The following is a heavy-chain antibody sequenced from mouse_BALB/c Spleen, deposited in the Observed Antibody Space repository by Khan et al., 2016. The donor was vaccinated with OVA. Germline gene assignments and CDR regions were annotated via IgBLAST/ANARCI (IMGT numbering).Heavy chain of an antibody. CDR2: INPHIGET. J-gene: IGHJ2*01. CDR3: ARIYRSDFDY. V-gene: IGHV1-20*02. D-gene: IGHD1-1*01. CDR1: GYSFTGYF. Sequence: VQLQQSGPELVKPGASVKISCKASGYSFTGYFMNWVMQRHGKSLEWIGRINPHIGETFYNPKFQGKATLTVDESSSTAHMELRSLASEDSAVYYCARIYRSDFDYWGQGTTLTVSS.